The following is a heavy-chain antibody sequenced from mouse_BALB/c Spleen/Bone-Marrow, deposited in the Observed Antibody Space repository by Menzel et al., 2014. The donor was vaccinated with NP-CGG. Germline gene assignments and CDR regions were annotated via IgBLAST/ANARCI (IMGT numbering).Heavy chain of an antibody. V-gene: IGHV1S16*01. D-gene: IGHD1-2*01. J-gene: IGHJ2*01. Sequence: QVQLQQPGAELVRPGAPVKLSCKASGYTFTSYWIHWVKLRPGQGFEWIGEINPSNGDTNYNEKFKRKATLTVDKSSSTAYMQLSSLTSEDSAVYYCTNYGYDWGQGTALTVSS. CDR3: TNYGYD. CDR2: INPSNGDT. CDR1: GYTFTSYW.